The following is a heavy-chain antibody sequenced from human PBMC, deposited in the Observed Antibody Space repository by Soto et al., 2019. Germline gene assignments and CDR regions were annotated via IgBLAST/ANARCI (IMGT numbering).Heavy chain of an antibody. J-gene: IGHJ5*02. CDR2: ISGSGGST. CDR1: GFTFSSYA. CDR3: AKTHRDIVVVPAASSWFDP. V-gene: IGHV3-23*01. Sequence: GGSLRLSCAASGFTFSSYAMSWVRQAPGKGLEWVSAISGSGGSTYYADSVKGRFTISRDNSKNTLYLQMNSLRAEDTAVYYCAKTHRDIVVVPAASSWFDPWGQGTLVTVSS. D-gene: IGHD2-2*01.